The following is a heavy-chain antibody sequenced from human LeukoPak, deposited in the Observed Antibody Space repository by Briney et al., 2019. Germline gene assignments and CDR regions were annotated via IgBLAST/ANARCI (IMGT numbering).Heavy chain of an antibody. CDR1: GGSISSGSYY. Sequence: SETLSLTCTVSGGSISSGSYYWSWIRQPAGKGLEWIGRIYTSGSTNYNPSLKSRVTISVDRSKNQFSLKLSSVTAADTAVYYCARGFHTMVRGVIPYFDYWGQGTLVTVSS. J-gene: IGHJ4*02. CDR2: IYTSGST. D-gene: IGHD3-10*01. V-gene: IGHV4-61*02. CDR3: ARGFHTMVRGVIPYFDY.